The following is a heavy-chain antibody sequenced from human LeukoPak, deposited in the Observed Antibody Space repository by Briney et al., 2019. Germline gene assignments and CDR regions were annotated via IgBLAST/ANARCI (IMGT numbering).Heavy chain of an antibody. CDR1: GFTFSTYW. Sequence: LAGGSLRLSCAASGFTFSTYWMSWVRQVPGKGLEWVAVINQDGSEAYYVGSVKGRFTISRDNAKGSVYLQMNSLRGEDTAIYFCARDKVEAATTGTLLDSWGQGTLVTVSA. J-gene: IGHJ4*02. CDR2: INQDGSEA. D-gene: IGHD2-15*01. CDR3: ARDKVEAATTGTLLDS. V-gene: IGHV3-7*01.